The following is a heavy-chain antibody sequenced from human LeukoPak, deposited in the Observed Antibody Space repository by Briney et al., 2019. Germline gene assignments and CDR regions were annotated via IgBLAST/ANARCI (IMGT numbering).Heavy chain of an antibody. Sequence: SETLSLTCTVSGGSMSSYYWSWIRQPPGEGLEWIGYINYSGSTTYDPSLRSRVTISVDTSKNQFSLKLSSVTAADTAVYYCARDRVYNWFDPWGQGTLVTVSS. CDR1: GGSMSSYY. J-gene: IGHJ5*02. V-gene: IGHV4-59*12. CDR3: ARDRVYNWFDP. CDR2: INYSGST.